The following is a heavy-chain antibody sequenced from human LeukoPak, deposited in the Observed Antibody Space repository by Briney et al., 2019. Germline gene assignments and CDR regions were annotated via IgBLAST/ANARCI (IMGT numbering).Heavy chain of an antibody. CDR3: AKGRYYGSGNSFAYFQH. Sequence: GGSLRLSCAASRFTFSSFGMHWVRQAPGKGPEWVAVISYDGSNKYYADSVKGRFTISRDNSKNTLYLQMNSLRAEDTAVYYCAKGRYYGSGNSFAYFQHWGQGTPVTVSS. CDR2: ISYDGSNK. CDR1: RFTFSSFG. V-gene: IGHV3-30*18. D-gene: IGHD3-10*01. J-gene: IGHJ1*01.